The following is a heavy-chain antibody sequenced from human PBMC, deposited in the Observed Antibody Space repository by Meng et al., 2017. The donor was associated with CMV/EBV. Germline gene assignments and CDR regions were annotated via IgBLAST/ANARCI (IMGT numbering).Heavy chain of an antibody. CDR1: GYTFTSYG. Sequence: QRVQFGAEVKKPGPSVKFACKASGYTFTSYGIGWVRQAPGQGLEWIGWISAYNGNTNYAQKLQGRVTMTTDTSTSTAYMELRSLRSDDTAVYYCARVGVGATWYFDYWGQGTLVTVSS. J-gene: IGHJ4*02. D-gene: IGHD1-26*01. V-gene: IGHV1-18*01. CDR2: ISAYNGNT. CDR3: ARVGVGATWYFDY.